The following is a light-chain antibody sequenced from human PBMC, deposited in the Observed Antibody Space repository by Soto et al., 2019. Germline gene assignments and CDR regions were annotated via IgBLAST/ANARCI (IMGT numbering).Light chain of an antibody. J-gene: IGKJ4*01. V-gene: IGKV3-20*01. CDR1: QTINNNY. CDR2: GTS. CDR3: HQYGTSVLT. Sequence: EIVLTQSPGTLSLSPGDRATLSCRASQTINNNYFAWYQQRPGQAPRLLVFGTSSRAPGIPVRFIGSGSGTDFTLTITRLEPEDFALYYCHQYGTSVLTFGGGTKLEIK.